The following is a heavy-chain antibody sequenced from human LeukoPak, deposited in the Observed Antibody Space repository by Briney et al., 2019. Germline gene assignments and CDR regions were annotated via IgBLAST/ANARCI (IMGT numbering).Heavy chain of an antibody. Sequence: GGSLRLSCAASGFTFSDYYMSWIRQAPGKGLEWVSYISSSGSTIYYADSVKGRFTISRDNAKNSLYLQMNSLRAEDTAVYYCARDHYYDSTEGAFDIWGQGTMVTVSS. CDR1: GFTFSDYY. CDR2: ISSSGSTI. V-gene: IGHV3-11*01. CDR3: ARDHYYDSTEGAFDI. D-gene: IGHD3-22*01. J-gene: IGHJ3*02.